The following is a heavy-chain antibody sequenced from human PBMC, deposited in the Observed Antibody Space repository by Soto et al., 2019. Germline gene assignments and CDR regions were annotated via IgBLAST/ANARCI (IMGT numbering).Heavy chain of an antibody. CDR3: ARVTYARDGYNYFDY. CDR2: IIPIFGTA. V-gene: IGHV1-69*13. J-gene: IGHJ4*02. CDR1: GGTFSSYA. D-gene: IGHD5-12*01. Sequence: ASVKVSCKASGGTFSSYAISWVRQAPGQGLEWMGGIIPIFGTANYAQKFQGRVTITADESTSTAYMALSSLRTEDTAVYYCARVTYARDGYNYFDYWGQGTLVTVSS.